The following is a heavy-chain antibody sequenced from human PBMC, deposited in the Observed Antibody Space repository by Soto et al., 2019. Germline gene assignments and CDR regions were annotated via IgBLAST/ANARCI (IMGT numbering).Heavy chain of an antibody. V-gene: IGHV4-4*02. Sequence: SETLSLTCAVSGGSISSSNWWSGVRQPPGKGLEWIGEIYHSGSTNYNPSLKSRVTISVDKSKNQFSLKLSSVTAADTAVYYCARALVATTNYYYYGMDVWGQGTTVTVS. D-gene: IGHD5-12*01. CDR3: ARALVATTNYYYYGMDV. CDR2: IYHSGST. J-gene: IGHJ6*02. CDR1: GGSISSSNW.